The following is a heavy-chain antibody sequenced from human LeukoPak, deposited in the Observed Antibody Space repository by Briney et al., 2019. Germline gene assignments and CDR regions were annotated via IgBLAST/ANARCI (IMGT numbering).Heavy chain of an antibody. J-gene: IGHJ4*02. D-gene: IGHD6-19*01. Sequence: SETLSLTCAVYGGSFSGYYWSWIRQPPGKGLEWIGEINHSGSTNYNPSLKSRVTISVDTSKNQFSLKLGSVTAADTAVYYCARLIAVAGLYFDYWGQGTLVTVSS. CDR1: GGSFSGYY. CDR3: ARLIAVAGLYFDY. V-gene: IGHV4-34*01. CDR2: INHSGST.